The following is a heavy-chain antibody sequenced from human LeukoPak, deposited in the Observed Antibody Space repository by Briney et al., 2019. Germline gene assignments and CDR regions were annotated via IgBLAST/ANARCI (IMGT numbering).Heavy chain of an antibody. CDR1: RSTFTDNY. CDR2: INPNSGGT. J-gene: IGHJ6*03. Sequence: ASVKVSCRTSRSTFTDNYMHWVRQAPGQGLEWMGRINPNSGGTNYAQNFQGRVTMTRDTSITTAYMELSRLRSDDTAVYYCARGLPTASYYYMDVWGKGTTVTVSS. CDR3: ARGLPTASYYYMDV. V-gene: IGHV1-2*06. D-gene: IGHD2-2*01.